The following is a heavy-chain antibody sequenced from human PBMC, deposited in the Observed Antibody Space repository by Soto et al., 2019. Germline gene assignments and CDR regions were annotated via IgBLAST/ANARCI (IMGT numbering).Heavy chain of an antibody. Sequence: EVQLLESGGGLVQPGGSLRLSCAASGFTFSNYVMSWVRQAPAKGLEWVSGLSGSGISTHYASSVEGRFTISRDNSKNILYLQMNSLRAEDTAVYYCAKGMATSRWDWFESWGQGTLVTVSS. V-gene: IGHV3-23*01. CDR2: LSGSGIST. CDR1: GFTFSNYV. J-gene: IGHJ5*01. CDR3: AKGMATSRWDWFES. D-gene: IGHD5-12*01.